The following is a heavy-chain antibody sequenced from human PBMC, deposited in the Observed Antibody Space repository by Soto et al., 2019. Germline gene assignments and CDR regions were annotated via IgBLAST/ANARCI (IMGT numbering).Heavy chain of an antibody. CDR2: ISAYNGNT. CDR3: ARDRFGDKVSGFFDC. V-gene: IGHV1-18*01. D-gene: IGHD3-10*01. J-gene: IGHJ4*02. Sequence: QVQLVQSGAEVKKPGASVKVSCKASGYTFTSYGISWVRQAPGQGLEWMGWISAYNGNTNYAQKLQGRVTMTTDTSTSTGYMELRGLRSDDTAVYYCARDRFGDKVSGFFDCWGQGTLVTVSS. CDR1: GYTFTSYG.